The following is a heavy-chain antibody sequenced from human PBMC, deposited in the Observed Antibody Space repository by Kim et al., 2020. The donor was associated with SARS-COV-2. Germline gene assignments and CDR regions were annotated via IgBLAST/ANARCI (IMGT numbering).Heavy chain of an antibody. CDR2: IYYSGST. CDR3: ARDWLLWFGEDGMDV. Sequence: SETLSLTCTVSGGSISSSSYYWGWIRQPPGKGLEWIGSIYYSGSTYYNPSLKSRVTISVDTSKNQFSLKLSSVTAADTAVYYCARDWLLWFGEDGMDVWGQGTTVTVSS. J-gene: IGHJ6*02. CDR1: GGSISSSSYY. V-gene: IGHV4-39*07. D-gene: IGHD3-10*01.